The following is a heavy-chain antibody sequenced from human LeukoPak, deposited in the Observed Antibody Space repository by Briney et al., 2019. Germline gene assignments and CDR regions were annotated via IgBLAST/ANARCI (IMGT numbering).Heavy chain of an antibody. CDR2: ISAYNGNT. V-gene: IGHV1-18*01. D-gene: IGHD3-9*01. CDR3: ARSYDILTGSIFADY. J-gene: IGHJ4*02. Sequence: ASVKVSCKASGYTFTSYGISWVRQAPGQGLEWMGWISAYNGNTNYAHKLQGRVTMTTDTSTSTAYMELRSLRSDDTAVYYCARSYDILTGSIFADYWGQGTLVTVSS. CDR1: GYTFTSYG.